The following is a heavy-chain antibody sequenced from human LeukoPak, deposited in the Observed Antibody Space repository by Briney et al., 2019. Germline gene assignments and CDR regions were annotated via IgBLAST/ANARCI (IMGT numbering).Heavy chain of an antibody. V-gene: IGHV4-59*01. CDR1: DDSITMYY. J-gene: IGHJ6*03. CDR3: ARGRVSSSTWHSTYYYYFYMDV. D-gene: IGHD4-11*01. Sequence: KASETLSLTCSVSDDSITMYYWTWIRQPPGKGLEWIGYVDHTGSTNFNPSLNGRVTIFRDTSRNLFSLRLTSVTAADTAVYFCARGRVSSSTWHSTYYYYFYMDVWGKGTTVTVSS. CDR2: VDHTGST.